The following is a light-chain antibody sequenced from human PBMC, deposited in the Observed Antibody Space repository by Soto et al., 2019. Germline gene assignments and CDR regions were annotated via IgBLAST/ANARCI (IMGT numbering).Light chain of an antibody. CDR3: QHLRTYPFS. Sequence: DIQLTQSPSSLSASVGDRVTVSCRASQDISTSLAWFQQKAGKVPQLLVYPASTLQDGVPSRFSGSGSGTSFTLTIINLQAEDFATYYCQHLRTYPFSFGQGTKVDIK. CDR2: PAS. J-gene: IGKJ2*03. CDR1: QDISTS. V-gene: IGKV1-9*01.